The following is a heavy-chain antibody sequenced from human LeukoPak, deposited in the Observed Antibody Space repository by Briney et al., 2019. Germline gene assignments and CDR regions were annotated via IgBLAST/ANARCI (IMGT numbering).Heavy chain of an antibody. V-gene: IGHV4-4*09. CDR3: ARRQTYFDY. Sequence: SETLSLTCAVYGGSFSGYFWSWIRQPPGKGLEWIGYIYTDGSTKYNPSLKSRVTISLDTSKNQFSLKLSSVTAADTAVYYCARRQTYFDYWGQGTLVTVSS. CDR1: GGSFSGYF. J-gene: IGHJ4*02. CDR2: IYTDGST.